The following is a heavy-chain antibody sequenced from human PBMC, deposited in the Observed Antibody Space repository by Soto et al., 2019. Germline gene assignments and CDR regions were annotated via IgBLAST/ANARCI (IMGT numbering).Heavy chain of an antibody. Sequence: GASVKVSCKASGYTFTSYDINCVRQATGQGLEWMGWMNPNSGNTGYAQKFQGRVTMTRNTSISTAYMELSSLRSEDTAVYYCVRGDFWSGYDAFDIWGQGTMVTVSS. D-gene: IGHD3-3*01. CDR1: GYTFTSYD. CDR2: MNPNSGNT. V-gene: IGHV1-8*01. CDR3: VRGDFWSGYDAFDI. J-gene: IGHJ3*02.